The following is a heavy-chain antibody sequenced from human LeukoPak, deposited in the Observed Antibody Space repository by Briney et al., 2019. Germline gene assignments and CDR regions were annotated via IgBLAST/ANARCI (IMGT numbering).Heavy chain of an antibody. Sequence: GGSLRLSCAASGFTFSDYYMSWIRQAPGKGLEWVSYISSSGSTIYYADSVKGRFTISRDNAKNSLYLQMNSLRAEDTAVYYCARDSYYDYVWGSYRYYYYYVDVWGKGTTVTISS. CDR3: ARDSYYDYVWGSYRYYYYYVDV. D-gene: IGHD3-16*02. CDR1: GFTFSDYY. J-gene: IGHJ6*03. V-gene: IGHV3-11*01. CDR2: ISSSGSTI.